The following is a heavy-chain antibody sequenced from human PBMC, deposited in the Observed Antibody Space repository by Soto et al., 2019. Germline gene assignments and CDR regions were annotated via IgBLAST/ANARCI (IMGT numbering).Heavy chain of an antibody. CDR1: GFTFSSYA. Sequence: GGSLRLPCAASGFTFSSYAMSWVRQAPGQGLEWVSAISGSGGSTYYADSVKGRFTISRDNSKNTLYLQMNSLRAEDTAVYYCAKDQDIVATFNWFDPWGQGTLVTVSS. D-gene: IGHD5-12*01. J-gene: IGHJ5*02. CDR3: AKDQDIVATFNWFDP. CDR2: ISGSGGST. V-gene: IGHV3-23*01.